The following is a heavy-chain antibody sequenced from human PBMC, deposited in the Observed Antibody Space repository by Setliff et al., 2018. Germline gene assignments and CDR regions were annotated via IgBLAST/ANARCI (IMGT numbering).Heavy chain of an antibody. Sequence: ASVKVSCKASGHTFTGYFIHWVRQAPGQGLEWMGWINPNSGGTNYAQKFQGRVTMTRDTSISTAYMELSRLRSDDTAVYSCARSRLYGGWFDPWGQGTLVTVS. CDR2: INPNSGGT. J-gene: IGHJ5*02. D-gene: IGHD4-17*01. CDR3: ARSRLYGGWFDP. CDR1: GHTFTGYF. V-gene: IGHV1-2*02.